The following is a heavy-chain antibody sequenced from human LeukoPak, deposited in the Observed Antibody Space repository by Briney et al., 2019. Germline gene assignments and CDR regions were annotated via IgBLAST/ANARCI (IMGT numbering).Heavy chain of an antibody. D-gene: IGHD6-13*01. V-gene: IGHV3-48*03. Sequence: PGGSLRLSCAASGFTFSSYEMNWVRQAPGKGLEWVSYISSSGRTFYYADSVKGRFTISRDNGKNSLYLQMNSLRVEDTAVYYCARDSRGSSWYSEFDYWGQGTLVTVSS. CDR1: GFTFSSYE. CDR3: ARDSRGSSWYSEFDY. J-gene: IGHJ4*02. CDR2: ISSSGRTF.